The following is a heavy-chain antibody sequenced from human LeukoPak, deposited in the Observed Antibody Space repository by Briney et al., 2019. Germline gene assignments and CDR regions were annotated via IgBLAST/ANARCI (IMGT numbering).Heavy chain of an antibody. V-gene: IGHV3-30*02. CDR1: GFTFSNYG. D-gene: IGHD6-19*01. CDR2: IRYDGSNK. Sequence: GGSLRLSCAASGFTFSNYGMHWVRQAPGMGLEWVAFIRYDGSNKYYEDSVKGRFTISRDNSKNTLYLQMNGLRAEDTAMYYCAKDYSSGWDLDYWGQGTLVTVSS. CDR3: AKDYSSGWDLDY. J-gene: IGHJ4*02.